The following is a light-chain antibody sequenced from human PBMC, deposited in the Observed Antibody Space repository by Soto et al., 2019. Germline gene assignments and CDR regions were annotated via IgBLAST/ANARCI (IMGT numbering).Light chain of an antibody. Sequence: FEMTQTPLSSPATLGQPAAISCRSRQSLVHSHGNTYLSRLQQRPGQTQRLLIYKISNRFSGVSNRFSGGGAGTDFTLKVSRVEVEVVGVYYCMQGTHLPRTFGGWTKVEIK. V-gene: IGKV2-24*01. CDR3: MQGTHLPRT. CDR2: KIS. J-gene: IGKJ4*01. CDR1: QSLVHSHGNTY.